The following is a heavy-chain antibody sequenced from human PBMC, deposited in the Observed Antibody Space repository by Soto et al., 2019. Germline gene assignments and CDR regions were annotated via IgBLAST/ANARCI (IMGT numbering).Heavy chain of an antibody. CDR2: IRRKSDSYAT. D-gene: IGHD3-3*02. CDR3: AYIRG. CDR1: GFIFSDFA. J-gene: IGHJ4*02. Sequence: EVQLVESGGGLVQPGGSLKLSCAASGFIFSDFAVDWVRQASGKGLEWVGRIRRKSDSYATTYGESVKGRSTISRDDSKNTAYLQMNSLRTEDTAVYYCAYIRGWGQGTLVTVSS. V-gene: IGHV3-73*02.